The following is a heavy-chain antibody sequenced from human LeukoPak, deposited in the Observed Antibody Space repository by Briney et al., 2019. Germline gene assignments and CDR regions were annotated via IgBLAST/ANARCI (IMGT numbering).Heavy chain of an antibody. CDR2: IYYSGST. CDR1: GVSITSGNY. D-gene: IGHD3-3*01. V-gene: IGHV4-31*11. CDR3: ARWSGDYSFDY. J-gene: IGHJ4*02. Sequence: PSGTLSLTCGVSGVSITSGNYWSWIRQHPGKGLEWIGYIYYSGSTYYNPSLKSRVTISVDTSKNQFSLKLSSVTAADTAVYYCARWSGDYSFDYWGQGTLVTVSS.